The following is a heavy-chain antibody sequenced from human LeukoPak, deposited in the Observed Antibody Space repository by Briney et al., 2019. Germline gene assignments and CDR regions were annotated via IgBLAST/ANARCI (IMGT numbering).Heavy chain of an antibody. J-gene: IGHJ5*02. CDR2: INPNSGGT. D-gene: IGHD3-3*01. V-gene: IGHV1-2*02. CDR1: GYTFTGYY. CDR3: ATSITIFGVVTHNWFDP. Sequence: ASVKVSRKASGYTFTGYYMHWVRQAPGQGLEWMGWINPNSGGTNYAQKFQGRVTMTRDTSISTAYMELSRLRSDDTAVYYCATSITIFGVVTHNWFDPWGQGTLVTVSS.